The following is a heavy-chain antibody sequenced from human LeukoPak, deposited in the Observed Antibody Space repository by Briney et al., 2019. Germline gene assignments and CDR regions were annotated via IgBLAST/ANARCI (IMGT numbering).Heavy chain of an antibody. V-gene: IGHV4-39*07. D-gene: IGHD2-15*01. Sequence: PSETLSLTCTVSGGSISSSNYYWGWIRQPPGKRLEWTGSIYHSGSTYYNPSLKSRVTISVDTSKNQFSLKLSSVTAADTAVYYCARVGTNIVVVVAYDAFDIWGQGTMVTVSS. CDR3: ARVGTNIVVVVAYDAFDI. CDR2: IYHSGST. J-gene: IGHJ3*02. CDR1: GGSISSSNYY.